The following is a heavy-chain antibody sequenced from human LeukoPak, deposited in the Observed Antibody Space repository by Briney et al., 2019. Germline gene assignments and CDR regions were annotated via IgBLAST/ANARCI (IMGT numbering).Heavy chain of an antibody. D-gene: IGHD3-16*01. CDR2: ISYDGSNK. Sequence: GGSQRLSCAASGFTFSSYGMHWVRQAPGKGLEWVAVISYDGSNKYYADSVKGRFTISGDNSKNTLYLQMNSLRAEDTAVYYCAKVQHPPWDLYVWGSYGPGDYWGQGTLVTVSS. CDR1: GFTFSSYG. V-gene: IGHV3-30*18. CDR3: AKVQHPPWDLYVWGSYGPGDY. J-gene: IGHJ4*02.